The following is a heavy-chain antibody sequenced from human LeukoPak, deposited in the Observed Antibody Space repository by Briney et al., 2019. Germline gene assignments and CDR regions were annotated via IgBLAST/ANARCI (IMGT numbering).Heavy chain of an antibody. J-gene: IGHJ6*02. CDR1: GYTFTSYY. CDR2: INPNSGGT. CDR3: ARGGTIFGVVYYGMDV. V-gene: IGHV1-2*06. D-gene: IGHD3-3*01. Sequence: ASVKVSCKASGYTFTSYYMHWVRQAPGQGLEWMGRINPNSGGTNYAQKFQGRVTMTRDTSISTAYMELSRLRSDDTAVYYCARGGTIFGVVYYGMDVWGQGTTVTVSS.